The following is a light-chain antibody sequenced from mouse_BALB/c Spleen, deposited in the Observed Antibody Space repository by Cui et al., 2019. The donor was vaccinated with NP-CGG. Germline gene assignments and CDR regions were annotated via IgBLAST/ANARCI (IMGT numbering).Light chain of an antibody. Sequence: QPLVTQESVFTTSPGETVTLTCRSSTGAVTTSNYANWVQEKPDYLFTGLIGGTNNRAPGVPARFSGSLIGDKAALTITGAQTEDEAIYFCALWYSNHWVFGGGTKLTVV. V-gene: IGLV1*01. CDR2: GTN. J-gene: IGLJ1*01. CDR3: ALWYSNHWV. CDR1: TGAVTTSNY.